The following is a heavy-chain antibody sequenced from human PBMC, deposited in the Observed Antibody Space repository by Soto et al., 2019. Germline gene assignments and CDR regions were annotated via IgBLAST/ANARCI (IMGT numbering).Heavy chain of an antibody. Sequence: PGGSLRLSCAASGFTFSSYAMHWVRQAPGKGLEWVAVISYDGSNKYYADSVKGRFTISRDNSKNTLYLQMNSLRAEDTAVYYCARDLHPYCTNGVCYHTSSGRTGSTYYYGMDVWGEGTPVTVYS. J-gene: IGHJ6*04. CDR2: ISYDGSNK. V-gene: IGHV3-30-3*01. CDR1: GFTFSSYA. D-gene: IGHD2-8*01. CDR3: ARDLHPYCTNGVCYHTSSGRTGSTYYYGMDV.